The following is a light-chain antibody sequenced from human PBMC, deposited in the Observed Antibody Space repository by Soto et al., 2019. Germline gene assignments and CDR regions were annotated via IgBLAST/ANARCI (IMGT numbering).Light chain of an antibody. J-gene: IGKJ2*01. V-gene: IGKV3-15*01. CDR1: QSVGSD. CDR2: GAS. Sequence: EIVMTQSPATLSLSPGERATLSCRASQSVGSDLAWYQQKPGQAPRLLIYGASTRATDIPARFSGSGSGTEFTLTVSSLQDEDLEVYYCQQYNVSLYTFGQGATLQI. CDR3: QQYNVSLYT.